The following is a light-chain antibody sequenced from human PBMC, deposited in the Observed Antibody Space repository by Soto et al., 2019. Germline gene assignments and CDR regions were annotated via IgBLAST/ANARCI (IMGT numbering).Light chain of an antibody. V-gene: IGKV1-9*01. CDR1: QGITSY. Sequence: IQLTQSPSSLSASVGDSVTITCRASQGITSYLAWYQQKPGKAPNLLIYGASTLQSGVPSRFSGSGSGTDFTLTINSLQAEDFATYYCPQTRSYPITFGQGTRLEI. CDR2: GAS. CDR3: PQTRSYPIT. J-gene: IGKJ5*01.